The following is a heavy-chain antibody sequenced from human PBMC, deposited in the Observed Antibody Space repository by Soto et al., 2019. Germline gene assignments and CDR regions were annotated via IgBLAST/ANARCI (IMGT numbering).Heavy chain of an antibody. Sequence: ASVKVSCKASGYTFTYRYLHWVRQAPGQALEWMGWISASNGNTNYAQKLQGRFTMTTDTSTSTAYMELRSLRSDDTAVYYCARVGYGGSSQGALDIWGQGTMVTVSS. V-gene: IGHV1-18*04. D-gene: IGHD2-15*01. J-gene: IGHJ3*02. CDR3: ARVGYGGSSQGALDI. CDR1: GYTFTYRY. CDR2: ISASNGNT.